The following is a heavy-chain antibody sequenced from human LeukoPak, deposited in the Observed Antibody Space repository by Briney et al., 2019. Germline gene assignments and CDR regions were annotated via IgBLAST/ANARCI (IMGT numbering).Heavy chain of an antibody. CDR3: ARGTIAVAGYFDY. Sequence: SVKVSGKASGGTFSSYAISWVRQAPGQGLEWRGGINPIFGTANYAQKFQGRVTITADKSTSTAYMELGSLRSEDTGVYYCARGTIAVAGYFDYWGQGTLVTVSS. V-gene: IGHV1-69*06. J-gene: IGHJ4*02. CDR2: INPIFGTA. D-gene: IGHD6-19*01. CDR1: GGTFSSYA.